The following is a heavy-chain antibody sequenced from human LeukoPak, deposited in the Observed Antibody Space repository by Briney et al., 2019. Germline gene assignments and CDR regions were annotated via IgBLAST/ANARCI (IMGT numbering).Heavy chain of an antibody. CDR2: IKEDGSEK. V-gene: IGHV3-7*03. D-gene: IGHD3/OR15-3a*01. J-gene: IGHJ4*02. CDR3: ARGGSWTGSFTDFDY. Sequence: PGGSLRLSCAASGFSFSSYWMSWVRQGPGKGLEWVANIKEDGSEKYYVDSVKGRLTISRDNAKNSLYLQMNSLRVEDTAVYYCARGGSWTGSFTDFDYWGQGTLVTVSS. CDR1: GFSFSSYW.